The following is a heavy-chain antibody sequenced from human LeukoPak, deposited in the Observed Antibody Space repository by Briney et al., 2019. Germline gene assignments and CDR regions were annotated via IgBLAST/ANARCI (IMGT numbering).Heavy chain of an antibody. D-gene: IGHD6-19*01. CDR3: ARDRSGWYSGTRGWFDP. CDR1: GGSISSYY. J-gene: IGHJ5*02. CDR2: IYYSGST. Sequence: SETLSLTCPVSGGSISSYYWSWIRQPPGKGLEWIGYIYYSGSTNYNPSLKSRVTISVDTSKNQFSLKLSSVTAADTAVYYCARDRSGWYSGTRGWFDPWGQGTLVTVSS. V-gene: IGHV4-59*01.